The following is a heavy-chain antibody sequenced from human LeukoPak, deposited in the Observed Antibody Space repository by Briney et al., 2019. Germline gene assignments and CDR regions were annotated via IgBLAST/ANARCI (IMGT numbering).Heavy chain of an antibody. Sequence: PGGSLRLSCVVSGFTFSSHWMSWVRQAPGKGLEWVANIKEDGSEKYYVDSVKGRFAISRDNAKKSLYLQMDSLRAEDTAVYYCARGSVTTGPFGMDVWGQGTTVTVSS. CDR2: IKEDGSEK. J-gene: IGHJ6*02. CDR1: GFTFSSHW. D-gene: IGHD5-18*01. CDR3: ARGSVTTGPFGMDV. V-gene: IGHV3-7*01.